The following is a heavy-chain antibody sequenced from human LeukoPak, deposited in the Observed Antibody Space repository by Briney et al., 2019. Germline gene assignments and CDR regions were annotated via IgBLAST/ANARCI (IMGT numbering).Heavy chain of an antibody. D-gene: IGHD3-3*01. V-gene: IGHV4-39*01. CDR3: ARQNYDFWSGYYPFDY. J-gene: IGHJ4*02. CDR1: GSSISSSSYY. Sequence: PSETLSLTCTVSGSSISSSSYYWGWVRQPPGKGLEWIGSIYYSGSTYYNPSLKSRVTISVDTSKNQFSLELSSVTTADKAVYYCARQNYDFWSGYYPFDYWGQGTLVTVSS. CDR2: IYYSGST.